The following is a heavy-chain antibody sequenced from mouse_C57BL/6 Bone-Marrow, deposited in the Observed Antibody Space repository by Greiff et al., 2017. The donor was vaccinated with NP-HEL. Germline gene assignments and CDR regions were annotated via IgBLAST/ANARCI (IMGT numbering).Heavy chain of an antibody. CDR1: GYTFTEYT. J-gene: IGHJ3*01. D-gene: IGHD2-3*01. V-gene: IGHV1-62-2*01. Sequence: VKLVESGAELVKPGASVKLSCKASGYTFTEYTIHWVKQRSGQGLEWIGWFYPGSGSIKYNEKFKDKATLTAAKSASTVYMERSRVTSEDSAVYFCARHEDRRSYDGYLFAYWGQGTLVTVSA. CDR2: FYPGSGSI. CDR3: ARHEDRRSYDGYLFAY.